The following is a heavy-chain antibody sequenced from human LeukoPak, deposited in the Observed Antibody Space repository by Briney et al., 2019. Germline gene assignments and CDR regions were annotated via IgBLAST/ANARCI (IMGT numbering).Heavy chain of an antibody. J-gene: IGHJ5*02. CDR2: IYHSGST. CDR3: ASRSGNWNYWFDP. CDR1: GGSISSSNW. D-gene: IGHD1-7*01. V-gene: IGHV4-4*02. Sequence: SETLSLTCAVSGGSISSSNWWSWVRQPPGKGLGWIGEIYHSGSTNYNPSLKSRVTISVDKSKNQFSLKLSSVTAADTAVYYCASRSGNWNYWFDPWGQGTLVTVSS.